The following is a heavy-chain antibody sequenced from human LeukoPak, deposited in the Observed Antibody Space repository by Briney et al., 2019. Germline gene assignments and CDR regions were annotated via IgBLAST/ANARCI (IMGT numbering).Heavy chain of an antibody. CDR2: MYTSGDT. V-gene: IGHV4-4*07. CDR1: GDSISNYW. D-gene: IGHD5-24*01. Sequence: SETLSLTCSASGDSISNYWWNWIRQPAGKELEWIGRMYTSGDTNYNPSLKSRVTMSVDTSKNQVSLRLTSVIAADTAVYYCARGSREMATIFDYWGQGTLVTVSS. J-gene: IGHJ4*02. CDR3: ARGSREMATIFDY.